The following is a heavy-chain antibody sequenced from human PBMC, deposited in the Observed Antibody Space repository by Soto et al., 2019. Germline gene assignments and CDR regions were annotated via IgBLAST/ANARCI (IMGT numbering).Heavy chain of an antibody. Sequence: QVQLVESGGGVVQPGRSLRLSCVASGFTFSSYGIHWVRQAPGKGLEWVAVISYDGSKKDYADSVKGRFTISRDNTKNTLYLQMDSLGAEDTAVYYCAKERGSGSYYYYYGMDVWGQGSTVTVSS. D-gene: IGHD1-26*01. V-gene: IGHV3-30*18. CDR2: ISYDGSKK. J-gene: IGHJ6*02. CDR3: AKERGSGSYYYYYGMDV. CDR1: GFTFSSYG.